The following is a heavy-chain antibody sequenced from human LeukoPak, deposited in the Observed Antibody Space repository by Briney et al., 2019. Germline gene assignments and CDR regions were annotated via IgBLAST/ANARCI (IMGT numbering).Heavy chain of an antibody. CDR1: GGSISTYY. CDR2: IYHSGST. V-gene: IGHV4-59*01. Sequence: SETLSLTCTVSGGSISTYYWNWIRQPPGKGLEWIGYIYHSGSTNYNPSLQSRVTILVDTPKNQFSLNLNSVTAADTAVYYCARGGAARLHFQNWGQGTLVTVSS. J-gene: IGHJ1*01. D-gene: IGHD6-6*01. CDR3: ARGGAARLHFQN.